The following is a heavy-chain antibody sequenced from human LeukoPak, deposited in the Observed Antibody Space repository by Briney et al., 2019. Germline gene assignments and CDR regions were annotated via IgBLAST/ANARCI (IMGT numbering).Heavy chain of an antibody. CDR2: IYYSGIT. V-gene: IGHV4-59*11. D-gene: IGHD5-24*01. J-gene: IGHJ4*02. CDR1: GASISSHY. Sequence: SETLSLTCSVSGASISSHYWSWIRQPPGKGLEWIGYIYYSGITNYNPSLKSRVTISVDTSKNRFSLKLSSVTAADTTVYYCARVALEMATYYFDYWGQGTLVTVSS. CDR3: ARVALEMATYYFDY.